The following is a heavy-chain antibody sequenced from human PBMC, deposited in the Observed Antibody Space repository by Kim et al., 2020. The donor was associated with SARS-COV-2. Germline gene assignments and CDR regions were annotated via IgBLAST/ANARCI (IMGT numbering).Heavy chain of an antibody. CDR3: ARDACYGALDY. J-gene: IGHJ4*02. D-gene: IGHD3-10*01. V-gene: IGHV3-7*03. CDR2: IDEYGSAK. CDR1: GFTFSSNW. Sequence: GGSLRLSCAASGFTFSSNWMSWVRQAPGKGLEWVADIDEYGSAKYYVDSVKGRFTVSRDNAKNSLYLQMNSLRAEDTAVYYCARDACYGALDYGGQGTL.